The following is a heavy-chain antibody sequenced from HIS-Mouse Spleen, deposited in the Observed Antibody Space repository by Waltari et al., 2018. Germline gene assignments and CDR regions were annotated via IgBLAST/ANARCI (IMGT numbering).Heavy chain of an antibody. J-gene: IGHJ4*02. CDR1: GFTFSSYG. D-gene: IGHD6-6*01. CDR2: IWYDGSNK. V-gene: IGHV3-33*01. Sequence: QVQLVESGGGVVQPGRSRRLSCAASGFTFSSYGLPWVRQAPGKGLEWVAVIWYDGSNKYYVDSVKGRFTISRDNSKNTLYLQMNSLRAEDTAVYYCARYSSSSGVDYWGQGTLVTVSS. CDR3: ARYSSSSGVDY.